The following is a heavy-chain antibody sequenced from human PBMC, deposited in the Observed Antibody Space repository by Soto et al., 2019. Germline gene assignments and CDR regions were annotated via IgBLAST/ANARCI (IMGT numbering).Heavy chain of an antibody. V-gene: IGHV3-21*01. J-gene: IGHJ4*02. CDR3: ARDWAAALDY. CDR1: GFILSGYS. D-gene: IGHD6-13*01. CDR2: ISGSRGYI. Sequence: GSLSLSCAASGFILSGYSMTWVRQAPGKGLEWVSSISGSRGYIYYGDSVKGRFTISRDNAKNSVVLQMNNLRAEDTAVYYCARDWAAALDYWGPGTLVTVSS.